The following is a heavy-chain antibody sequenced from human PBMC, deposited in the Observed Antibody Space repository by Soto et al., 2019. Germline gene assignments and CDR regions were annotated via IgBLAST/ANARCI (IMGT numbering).Heavy chain of an antibody. V-gene: IGHV1-2*04. J-gene: IGHJ5*02. CDR3: ARGITLGNNWFDP. CDR1: GYTFTGYY. Sequence: GASVKVSCKASGYTFTGYYMHWVRQAPGQGLEWMGWINPNSGGTNYAQKFQGWVTMTRDTSISTAYMELSRLRSDDTAVYYCARGITLGNNWFDPWGQGTLVTVSS. D-gene: IGHD3-10*01. CDR2: INPNSGGT.